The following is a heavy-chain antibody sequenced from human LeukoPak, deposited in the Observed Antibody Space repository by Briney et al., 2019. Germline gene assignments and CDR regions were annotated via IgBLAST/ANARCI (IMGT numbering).Heavy chain of an antibody. V-gene: IGHV1-2*02. J-gene: IGHJ4*02. CDR1: GYTFTGYY. CDR2: INPNSGGT. CDR3: ARDYPGSSWPIDY. D-gene: IGHD6-13*01. Sequence: ASVKVSCKASGYTFTGYYMHWVRQAPGQGLGWMGWINPNSGGTNYAQKFQGRVTMTRDTSISTAYMELSRLRSDDTAVYYCARDYPGSSWPIDYWGQGTLVTVSS.